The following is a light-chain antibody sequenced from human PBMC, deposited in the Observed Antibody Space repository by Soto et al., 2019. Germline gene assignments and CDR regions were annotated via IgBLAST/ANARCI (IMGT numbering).Light chain of an antibody. CDR3: QQYENLPT. J-gene: IGKJ5*01. CDR2: DAS. V-gene: IGKV1-33*01. CDR1: QHIKNS. Sequence: DIQLNRSXSSLSASLGDRVTISCQGGQHIKNSLNAYQQKQXXATXXXIYDASNLEAGVTSRFRGSGCGKDFIFTISRLQPEDMATYDCQQYENLPTFGQGTRLEIK.